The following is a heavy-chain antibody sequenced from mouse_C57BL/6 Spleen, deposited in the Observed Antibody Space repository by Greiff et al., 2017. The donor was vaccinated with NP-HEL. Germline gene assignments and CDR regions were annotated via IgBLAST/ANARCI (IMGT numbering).Heavy chain of an antibody. CDR1: GYTFTSYW. Sequence: QVQLQQPGTELVKPGASVKLSCKASGYTFTSYWMHWVKQRPGPGLEWIGNINPSNGGTNYNEKFKSKATLTVDESSSTAYMQLSSLTSEDSAVYYCARGDYYGVEDAMDYWGQGTSVTVSS. CDR3: ARGDYYGVEDAMDY. D-gene: IGHD1-1*01. V-gene: IGHV1-53*01. J-gene: IGHJ4*01. CDR2: INPSNGGT.